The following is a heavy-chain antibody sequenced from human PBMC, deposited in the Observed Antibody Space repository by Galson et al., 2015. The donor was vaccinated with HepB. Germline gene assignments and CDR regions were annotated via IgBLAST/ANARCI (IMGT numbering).Heavy chain of an antibody. D-gene: IGHD3-10*02. CDR1: GFIFSRYW. CDR2: IKQDGSEK. J-gene: IGHJ5*02. V-gene: IGHV3-7*01. CDR3: ARTESPSALFATSS. Sequence: SLRLSCAASGFIFSRYWMTWVRQAPGKGLEWVANIKQDGSEKNYVDSVKGRFTISRDNAKNSLYLQMNSLRAEDTAVYYCARTESPSALFATSSWGQGTLVTVSS.